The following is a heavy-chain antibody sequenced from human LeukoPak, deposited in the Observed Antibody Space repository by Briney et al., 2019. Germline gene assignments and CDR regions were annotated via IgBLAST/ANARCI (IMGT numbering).Heavy chain of an antibody. D-gene: IGHD2-2*01. Sequence: EESLKISCKGSGYSFTSYWIGWVRQMPGKGLEWMGIIYPGDSDTRYSPSFQGRVTISADKSISTAYLQWSSLKASDTAMYYCASGFLGYCSSTSCRGYYFDYWGQGTLVTVSS. CDR2: IYPGDSDT. CDR1: GYSFTSYW. J-gene: IGHJ4*02. CDR3: ASGFLGYCSSTSCRGYYFDY. V-gene: IGHV5-51*01.